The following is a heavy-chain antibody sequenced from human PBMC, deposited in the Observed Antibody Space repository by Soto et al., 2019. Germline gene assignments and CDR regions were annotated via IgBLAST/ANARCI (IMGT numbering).Heavy chain of an antibody. Sequence: EVQLLESGGGLVQPGGSLRLSCAASGFTFSSYAMSWVRQAPGKGLEWVSAISGSGGSTYYADSVKGRFTISRDNSKNXXXXXXXSLXXXDTAVYYCARRSSGWYFDYWGQGTLVTVSS. D-gene: IGHD6-19*01. CDR2: ISGSGGST. V-gene: IGHV3-23*01. J-gene: IGHJ4*02. CDR1: GFTFSSYA. CDR3: ARRSSGWYFDY.